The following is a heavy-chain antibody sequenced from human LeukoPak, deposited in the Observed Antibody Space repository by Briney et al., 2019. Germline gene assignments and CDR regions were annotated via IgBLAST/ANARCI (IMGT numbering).Heavy chain of an antibody. CDR3: ASTPGGYSGYGLDY. CDR1: GGSISSGGYY. V-gene: IGHV4-30-2*01. D-gene: IGHD5-12*01. Sequence: PSQTLSLTCAVSGGSISSGGYYWSWIRQPPGKGLEWIGEINHSGSTNYNPSLKSRVTISVDTSKNQFSLKLSSVTAADTAVYYCASTPGGYSGYGLDYWGQGTLVTVSS. J-gene: IGHJ4*02. CDR2: INHSGST.